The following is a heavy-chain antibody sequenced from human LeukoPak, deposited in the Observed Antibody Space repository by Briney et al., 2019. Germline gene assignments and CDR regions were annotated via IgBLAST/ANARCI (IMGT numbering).Heavy chain of an antibody. D-gene: IGHD3-22*01. CDR3: ARDVGPDSSGYPSLGY. V-gene: IGHV1-69*13. Sequence: SVKVSCKASGGAFSSYAISWVRQAPGQGLEWMGGIIPIFGTANYAQKFQGRVTITADESTSTAYMELSSLRSEDTAVYYCARDVGPDSSGYPSLGYWGQGTLVTVSS. CDR1: GGAFSSYA. CDR2: IIPIFGTA. J-gene: IGHJ4*02.